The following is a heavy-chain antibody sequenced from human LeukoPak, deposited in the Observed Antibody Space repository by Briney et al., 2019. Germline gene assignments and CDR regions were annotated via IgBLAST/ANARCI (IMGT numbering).Heavy chain of an antibody. CDR2: INPNSGGT. V-gene: IGHV1-2*02. CDR1: GYTFTGYY. Sequence: APVKVSCKASGYTFTGYYMHWVRQAPGQGLEWMGWINPNSGGTNYAQKFQGRVTMTRDTSISTAYMELSRLRSDDTAVYYCARQGTIDGYNYWFDPWGQGTLVTVSS. J-gene: IGHJ5*02. D-gene: IGHD5-24*01. CDR3: ARQGTIDGYNYWFDP.